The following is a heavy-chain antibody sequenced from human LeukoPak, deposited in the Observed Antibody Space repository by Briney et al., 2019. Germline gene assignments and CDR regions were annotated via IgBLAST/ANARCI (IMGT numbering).Heavy chain of an antibody. CDR1: GFSFSSYA. J-gene: IGHJ4*02. CDR3: ARTNERELDY. D-gene: IGHD1-26*01. V-gene: IGHV3-23*01. CDR2: TSGSGSST. Sequence: GGSLRLSCAASGFSFSSYAMSWVRQGPGKGLEWVSATSGSGSSTYYADSVKGRFTISRDDANSLVYLQMNSLRAEDTAVYYCARTNERELDYWGQGTLVTVSS.